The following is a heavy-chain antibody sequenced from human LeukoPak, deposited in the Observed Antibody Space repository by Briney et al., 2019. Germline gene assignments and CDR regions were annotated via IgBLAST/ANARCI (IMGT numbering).Heavy chain of an antibody. V-gene: IGHV3-43D*03. CDR2: ISWDGGTI. CDR1: GFTFDDYA. J-gene: IGHJ4*02. Sequence: GGSLRLSCAASGFTFDDYAFHWVRQAPGKGLEWVSLISWDGGTIYYADSVRGRFTISRDNSKNSLYLRMNGLRAEDTALYYCAKGSGGAYYNYFEDWGQGTLVSVAS. D-gene: IGHD1-26*01. CDR3: AKGSGGAYYNYFED.